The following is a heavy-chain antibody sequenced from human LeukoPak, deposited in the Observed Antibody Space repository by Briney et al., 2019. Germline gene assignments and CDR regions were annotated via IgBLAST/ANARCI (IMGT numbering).Heavy chain of an antibody. D-gene: IGHD3-10*01. J-gene: IGHJ4*02. V-gene: IGHV3-48*02. CDR1: GFTFSTYT. CDR2: ISSSSTTI. CDR3: AKRPRGNYLDPFDY. Sequence: GGSLRLSCAASGFTFSTYTMNWVRQAPGKGLEWVSSISSSSTTIYYADYVKGRFTISRDNAKNSLYLQMNSLRDEDTAVYYCAKRPRGNYLDPFDYWGQGTLVTVSS.